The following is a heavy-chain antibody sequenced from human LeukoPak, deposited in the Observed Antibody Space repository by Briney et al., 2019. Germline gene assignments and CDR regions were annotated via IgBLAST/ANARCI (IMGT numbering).Heavy chain of an antibody. J-gene: IGHJ6*02. Sequence: SETLSLTCAVYGGSFSGYYWSWIRQPPGKGLEWIGEINHSGSTNYNPSLKSRVTISVDTSKNQFSLKLSSVTAADTAVYYCAGMGMGRDYYYYYGMDVWGQGTTVTVSS. CDR3: AGMGMGRDYYYYYGMDV. D-gene: IGHD3-10*01. V-gene: IGHV4-34*01. CDR1: GGSFSGYY. CDR2: INHSGST.